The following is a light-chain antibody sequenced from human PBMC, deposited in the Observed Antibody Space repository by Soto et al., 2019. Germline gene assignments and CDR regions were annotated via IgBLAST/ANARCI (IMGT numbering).Light chain of an antibody. Sequence: EIVLTQSPATQSLSPGDRATLSCRASQSVSSSLAWYQQKPGQAPRLLIYDASNRATGIPARFSGSGSGTDFTLTISSLEPGDFAVYYCQQRSNWPPLLTFGGGTTVEIK. J-gene: IGKJ4*01. CDR2: DAS. CDR3: QQRSNWPPLLT. CDR1: QSVSSS. V-gene: IGKV3-11*01.